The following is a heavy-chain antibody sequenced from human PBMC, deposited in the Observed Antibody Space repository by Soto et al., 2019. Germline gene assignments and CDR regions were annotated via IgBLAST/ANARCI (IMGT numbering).Heavy chain of an antibody. Sequence: GPGPENPSETLSLTCTVSGVSVRSDGYYWTWIRQPPGKGLEWIGYIHYSGSTNYNPSLKSRVTISVDTSKNQFSLKLSSVSAADTAIYYCARSSMVPVDYFDFWGQGTVVTVSS. V-gene: IGHV4-61*08. CDR2: IHYSGST. J-gene: IGHJ4*02. D-gene: IGHD3-10*01. CDR3: ARSSMVPVDYFDF. CDR1: GVSVRSDGYY.